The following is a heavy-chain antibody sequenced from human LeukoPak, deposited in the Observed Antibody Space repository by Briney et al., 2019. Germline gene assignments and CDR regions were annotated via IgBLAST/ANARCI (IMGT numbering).Heavy chain of an antibody. V-gene: IGHV4-61*02. CDR2: IYTSGST. J-gene: IGHJ6*03. Sequence: SQTLSLTCTVSGGSISSGSYYWSWIRQPAGKGLEWIGRIYTSGSTNYNPSLKRRFTISVDTSKNPFSLKLSSVTTADTAVYYCARVADQRRAYYYYYYMDVWGKGTTVTVSS. CDR1: GGSISSGSYY. CDR3: ARVADQRRAYYYYYYMDV. D-gene: IGHD2-2*01.